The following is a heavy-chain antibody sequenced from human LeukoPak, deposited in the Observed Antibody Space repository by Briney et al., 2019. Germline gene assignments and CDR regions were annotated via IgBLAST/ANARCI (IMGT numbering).Heavy chain of an antibody. CDR2: IYTSGST. D-gene: IGHD3-3*01. CDR3: ARSQYYDFWSGYYTPFDY. J-gene: IGHJ4*02. CDR1: GGSISRGSYY. V-gene: IGHV4-61*02. Sequence: PSQTLSLTCTVSGGSISRGSYYWSWIRQPAGKGLEWIGRIYTSGSTNYNPSLKSRVTISVDTSKNQSSLKLSSVTAADTAVYYCARSQYYDFWSGYYTPFDYWGQGTLVTVSS.